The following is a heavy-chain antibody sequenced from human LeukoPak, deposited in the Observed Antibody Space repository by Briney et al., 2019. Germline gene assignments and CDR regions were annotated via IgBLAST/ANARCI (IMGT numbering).Heavy chain of an antibody. V-gene: IGHV1-18*01. J-gene: IGHJ4*02. CDR3: ARDAPLYCSGGSCYRWGEVDY. Sequence: ASVKVSCKASGYTFTNYDISWVRQAPGQGLEWMGWISAYNGNINYAQNFQGRVTMTTDTSTSTAYMELRSLRSDDTAVYYCARDAPLYCSGGSCYRWGEVDYWGQGTLVTVSS. CDR2: ISAYNGNI. D-gene: IGHD2-15*01. CDR1: GYTFTNYD.